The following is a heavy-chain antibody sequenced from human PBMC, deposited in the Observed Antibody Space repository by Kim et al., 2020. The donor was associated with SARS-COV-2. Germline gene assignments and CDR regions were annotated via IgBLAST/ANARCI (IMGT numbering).Heavy chain of an antibody. Sequence: PARKGGVTISVDTSKNQFSLKLSSVTAADTAVYYCAGEMATILSYYYGMDVWGQGTTVTVSS. V-gene: IGHV4-39*01. CDR3: AGEMATILSYYYGMDV. D-gene: IGHD5-12*01. J-gene: IGHJ6*02.